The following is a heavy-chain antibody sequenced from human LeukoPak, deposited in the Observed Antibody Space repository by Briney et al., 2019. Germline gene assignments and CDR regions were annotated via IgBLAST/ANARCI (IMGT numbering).Heavy chain of an antibody. D-gene: IGHD2-2*02. CDR1: GYTFTGYY. CDR3: ARGPLIGYCSSTSCYTTGGYFDY. J-gene: IGHJ4*01. V-gene: IGHV1-2*02. Sequence: ASVKVSCKASGYTFTGYYMHWVRQAPGQGLEWMGWINPNSGGTNYAQKFQGRVTMTRDTSISTAYMELSRLRSDDTAVYYCARGPLIGYCSSTSCYTTGGYFDYWGQGTLVTVSS. CDR2: INPNSGGT.